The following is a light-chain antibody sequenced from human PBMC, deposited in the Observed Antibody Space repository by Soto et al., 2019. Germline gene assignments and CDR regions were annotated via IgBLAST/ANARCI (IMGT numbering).Light chain of an antibody. J-gene: IGKJ1*01. CDR3: QQYYSTPT. V-gene: IGKV4-1*01. CDR1: QSVIHTSNNKNY. CDR2: WES. Sequence: DIVMTQSPVSLAVSLGDTATINCNSSQSVIHTSNNKNYLAWYQQKPGQPPKMLIYWESTRESGVHDRFSGSGSGTDFALTISSLQAEDVAVYYCQQYYSTPTFGTGTKVDIK.